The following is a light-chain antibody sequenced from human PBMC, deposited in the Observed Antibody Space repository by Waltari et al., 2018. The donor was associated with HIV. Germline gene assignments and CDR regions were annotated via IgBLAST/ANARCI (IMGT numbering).Light chain of an antibody. Sequence: EIVLTQSPATLSSSPGARATLSCSPSQSVSTYLAWYQQKSGQCTRHRIYDTSIRATGIPARFSGSGSGTDCTLTISSLEPEDFAVYYCQQRSNWPPAPTFGGGTKVEIK. CDR3: QQRSNWPPAPT. J-gene: IGKJ4*01. CDR2: DTS. CDR1: QSVSTY. V-gene: IGKV3-11*01.